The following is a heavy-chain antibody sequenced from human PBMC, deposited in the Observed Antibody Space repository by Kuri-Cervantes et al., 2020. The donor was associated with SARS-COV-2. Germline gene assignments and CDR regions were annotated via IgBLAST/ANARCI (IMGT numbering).Heavy chain of an antibody. J-gene: IGHJ6*03. CDR2: IYPGESDT. CDR1: GYSFTSYW. CDR3: ARLAGWDYYYMDV. V-gene: IGHV5-51*01. Sequence: GESLKISCQGSGYSFTSYWIGWVRQMPGKGLEWMESIYPGESDTRYSPSFQGQVTISADKSISTAYLQWSSLKASDTAMYYCARLAGWDYYYMDVWGKGTTVTVSS. D-gene: IGHD3-9*01.